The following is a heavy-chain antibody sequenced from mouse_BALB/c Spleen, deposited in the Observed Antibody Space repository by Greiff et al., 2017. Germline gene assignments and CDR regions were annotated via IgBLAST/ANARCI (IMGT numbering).Heavy chain of an antibody. V-gene: IGHV3-2*02. CDR2: ISYSGST. Sequence: VQLKQSGPGLVKPSQSLSLTCTVTGYSITSDYAWNWIRQFPGNKLEWMGYISYSGSTSYNPSLKSRISITRDTSKNQFFLQLNSVTTEDTATYYCARHRGGFAYWGQGTLVTVSA. CDR3: ARHRGGFAY. J-gene: IGHJ3*01. CDR1: GYSITSDYA.